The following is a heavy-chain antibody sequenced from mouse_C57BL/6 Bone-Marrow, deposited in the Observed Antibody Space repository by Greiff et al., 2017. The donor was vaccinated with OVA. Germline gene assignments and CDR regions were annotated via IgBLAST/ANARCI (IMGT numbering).Heavy chain of an antibody. J-gene: IGHJ2*01. D-gene: IGHD2-1*01. V-gene: IGHV14-4*01. CDR2: IDPENGDT. Sequence: EVQLQVSGAELVRPGASVKLSCTASGFNIKDDYMHWVKQRPEQGLEWIGWIDPENGDTEYASKFQGKATITADTSSNTAYLQLSSLTSEDTAVYYCTSYGNFDYWGQGTTLTVSS. CDR1: GFNIKDDY. CDR3: TSYGNFDY.